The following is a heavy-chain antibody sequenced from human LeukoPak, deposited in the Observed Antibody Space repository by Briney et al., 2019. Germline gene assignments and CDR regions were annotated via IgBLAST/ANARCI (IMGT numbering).Heavy chain of an antibody. CDR3: ARDLTY. Sequence: ASVKVSCKASGYTFTSYGIIWVRQAPGQGLEWMGWISAYNGNTDYSQNLQGRVTMTTDTSTNTAYMELRSLRSDDTAVYYCARDLTYWGQGTLVTLSS. CDR2: ISAYNGNT. CDR1: GYTFTSYG. V-gene: IGHV1-18*01. J-gene: IGHJ4*02.